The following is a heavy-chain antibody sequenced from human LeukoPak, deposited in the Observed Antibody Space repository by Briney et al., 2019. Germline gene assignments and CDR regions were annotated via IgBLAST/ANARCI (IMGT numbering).Heavy chain of an antibody. V-gene: IGHV4-34*01. CDR2: INYGGST. D-gene: IGHD3-10*01. Sequence: PSETLSLTCAVYGGSFSDPYWNWIRQSPGKGLEWIGEINYGGSTNYNPSLKRRVTISVDTSKNQFSLKLSSVTAADTAVYHCARGRAQFGSGSPRLTRYYFDYWGQGTLVTVSS. J-gene: IGHJ4*02. CDR1: GGSFSDPY. CDR3: ARGRAQFGSGSPRLTRYYFDY.